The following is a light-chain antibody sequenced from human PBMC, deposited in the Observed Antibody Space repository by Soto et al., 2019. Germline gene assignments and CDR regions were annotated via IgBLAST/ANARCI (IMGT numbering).Light chain of an antibody. J-gene: IGKJ4*01. V-gene: IGKV3-15*01. CDR3: QQYQKWPLT. CDR2: GAS. CDR1: QSGSSN. Sequence: EIVMTQSPATLSVSPGERVTLSCRASQSGSSNLAWYQDIPGQASRLLIYGASLRATGVPAKFSGSGSGTEFTLTISSLHSEDVAVYCCQQYQKWPLTFGGGTKAEIK.